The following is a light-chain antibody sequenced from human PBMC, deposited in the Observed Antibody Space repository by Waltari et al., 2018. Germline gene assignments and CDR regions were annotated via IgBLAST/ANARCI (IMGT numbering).Light chain of an antibody. J-gene: IGKJ4*01. CDR2: DAS. Sequence: DIQLTQSPPFLSASVGDRVTITCRASQGIATLLTWYQLKPGKAPELLIYDASNLQTGVPSRFSASGSGTDFTLTVNSLQPEDFATYYCQQFNTSPLTFGGGTKVEVK. CDR1: QGIATL. V-gene: IGKV1-9*01. CDR3: QQFNTSPLT.